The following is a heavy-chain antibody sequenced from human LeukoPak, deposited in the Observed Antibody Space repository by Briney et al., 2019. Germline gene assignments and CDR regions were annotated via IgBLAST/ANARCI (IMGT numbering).Heavy chain of an antibody. Sequence: SETLSLTCTVSGSSISSYYWSWIRQPPEKGLEWIGYIYYSGSTNYNPSLKSRVTISVDTSKNQFSLKLSSVTAADTAVYYCARWALKSAFDMWGQGTMATVSS. CDR3: ARWALKSAFDM. CDR1: GSSISSYY. V-gene: IGHV4-59*01. J-gene: IGHJ3*02. CDR2: IYYSGST.